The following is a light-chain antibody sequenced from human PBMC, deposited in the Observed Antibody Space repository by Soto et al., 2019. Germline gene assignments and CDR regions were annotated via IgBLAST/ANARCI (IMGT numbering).Light chain of an antibody. CDR2: EVS. Sequence: QSVLTQPASVSGSPGQSITISFTGTSSDVGSYNLVSWYQHHPGKDPKLMIYEVSKRPSGVSNRFSGSKSGNTASLTISGLQAEDEADYYCCSYAGSSTLVFGGGTKLTVI. CDR1: SSDVGSYNL. V-gene: IGLV2-23*02. CDR3: CSYAGSSTLV. J-gene: IGLJ3*02.